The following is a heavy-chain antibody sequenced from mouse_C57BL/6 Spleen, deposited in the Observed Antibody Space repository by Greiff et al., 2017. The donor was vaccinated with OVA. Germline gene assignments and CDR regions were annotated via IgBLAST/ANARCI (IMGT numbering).Heavy chain of an antibody. J-gene: IGHJ1*03. CDR3: ARSRSYGYFDV. CDR2: IRNKANGYTT. V-gene: IGHV7-3*01. CDR1: GFTFTDYY. Sequence: EVKVVESGGGLVQPGGSLSLSCAASGFTFTDYYMSWVRQPPGKALEWLGFIRNKANGYTTEYSASVKGRFTISRDNSQSILYLQMNALRAEDSATYYCARSRSYGYFDVWGTGTTVTVSS.